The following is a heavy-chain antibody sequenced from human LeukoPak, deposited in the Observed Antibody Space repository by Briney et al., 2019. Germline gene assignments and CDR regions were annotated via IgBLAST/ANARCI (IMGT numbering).Heavy chain of an antibody. J-gene: IGHJ4*02. Sequence: PSETLSLTCTVSGGSISSYYWSWIRQPPGKGLEWIGYIYYSGSTNYNPSLKSRVTMSVDTSKNQFSLKLSSVTAADTAVYYCARSPAWELRFDYWGQGTLVTVSS. V-gene: IGHV4-59*12. CDR3: ARSPAWELRFDY. CDR2: IYYSGST. CDR1: GGSISSYY. D-gene: IGHD1-26*01.